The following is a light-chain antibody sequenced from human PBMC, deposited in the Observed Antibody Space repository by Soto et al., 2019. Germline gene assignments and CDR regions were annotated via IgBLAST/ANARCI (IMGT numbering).Light chain of an antibody. CDR1: NSDVGGSDY. CDR3: CSYAGSYTYVV. CDR2: DAT. Sequence: QSALTQPRSVSGSPGQSVTISCTGTNSDVGGSDYVSWYQQHPGKAPKLMIYDATKRPSGVPDRFSGFKSGSTASLTISGLQAEDEADYYCCSYAGSYTYVVFGGGTQLTVL. V-gene: IGLV2-11*01. J-gene: IGLJ2*01.